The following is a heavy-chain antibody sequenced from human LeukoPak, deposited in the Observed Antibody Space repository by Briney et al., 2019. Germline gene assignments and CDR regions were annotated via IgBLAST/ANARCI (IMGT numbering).Heavy chain of an antibody. Sequence: GRSLRLSCAASGLTFSSYAMHWVRQAPGKGLEWVAVISYDGSNKYYADSVKGRFTISRDNSKNTLYLQMNSLRAEDTAVYNCAGYSGRYYYYMDVWGKGTTVTISS. J-gene: IGHJ6*03. V-gene: IGHV3-30*04. D-gene: IGHD1-26*01. CDR3: AGYSGRYYYYMDV. CDR2: ISYDGSNK. CDR1: GLTFSSYA.